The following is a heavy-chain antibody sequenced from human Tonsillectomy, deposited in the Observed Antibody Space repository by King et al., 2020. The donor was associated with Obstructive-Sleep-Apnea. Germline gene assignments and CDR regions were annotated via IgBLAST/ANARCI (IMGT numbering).Heavy chain of an antibody. V-gene: IGHV4-39*01. J-gene: IGHJ4*02. CDR2: ISYSGST. D-gene: IGHD3-10*01. CDR1: GGSISSDNFY. Sequence: QLQESGPGLVKPSETLSLTCTVSGGSISSDNFYWGWIRQPPEKGLEWIGSISYSGSTYYNPSLKSRVTISVDTSKNQLSLSLSSVTAADTAVYYCARLKIITVIRGSIWKTPPTSYYCDNWGQGALVTVSP. CDR3: ARLKIITVIRGSIWKTPPTSYYCDN.